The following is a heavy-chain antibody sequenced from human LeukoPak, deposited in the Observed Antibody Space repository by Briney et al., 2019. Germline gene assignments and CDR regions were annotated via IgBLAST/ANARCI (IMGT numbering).Heavy chain of an antibody. J-gene: IGHJ4*02. V-gene: IGHV4-34*01. D-gene: IGHD6-13*01. CDR2: INHSGST. Sequence: SETLSLACAVYGGFFSGYYWSWIRQPPGKGLEWIGEINHSGSTNYNPSLKSRVTISVDTSKNQFSLKLSSVTAADTAVYYCASTNSYSSSWYDYWGQGTLVTVSS. CDR3: ASTNSYSSSWYDY. CDR1: GGFFSGYY.